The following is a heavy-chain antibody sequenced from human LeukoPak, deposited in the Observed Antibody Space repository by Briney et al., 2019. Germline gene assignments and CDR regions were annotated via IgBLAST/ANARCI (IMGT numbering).Heavy chain of an antibody. CDR3: ARDKGGLWFGYCFDI. J-gene: IGHJ3*02. CDR2: ISYDGSNK. D-gene: IGHD3-10*01. V-gene: IGHV3-30-3*01. CDR1: GFTFSSYT. Sequence: GGSLRLSCAASGFTFSSYTMNWVRQAPGKGLEWVAVISYDGSNKYYAASVKGRFTISRDNSKNTLYLQMDSLRAEDTAVYYCARDKGGLWFGYCFDIWGQGTMVTVSS.